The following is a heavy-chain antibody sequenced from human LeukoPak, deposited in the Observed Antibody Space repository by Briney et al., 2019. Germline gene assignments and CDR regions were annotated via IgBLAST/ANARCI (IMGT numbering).Heavy chain of an antibody. V-gene: IGHV3-7*03. CDR2: IKQDGSEK. D-gene: IGHD6-25*01. Sequence: GGSLRLSCAASGFTFSSYWMSWVRQAPGKGLEWVANIKQDGSEKYYVDSVKGRFTISRDNAKNSLYLQMNSLKTEDTAVYYCTTVAAAIAPRGEYYYYYYYMDVWGKGTTVTVSS. CDR1: GFTFSSYW. J-gene: IGHJ6*03. CDR3: TTVAAAIAPRGEYYYYYYYMDV.